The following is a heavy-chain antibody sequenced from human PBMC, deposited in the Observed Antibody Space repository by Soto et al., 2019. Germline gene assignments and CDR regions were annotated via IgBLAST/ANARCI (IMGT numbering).Heavy chain of an antibody. Sequence: PSETLSLTCTVSGGSISSYYWSWIRQPPGKGLEWIGYIYYSGSTNYNPSLKSRVTISVDTSKNQFSLKLSSVTAADTAVYYCARVLQMTTVTKIYYYYMDDWGKGTTVTVSS. V-gene: IGHV4-59*01. CDR1: GGSISSYY. D-gene: IGHD4-17*01. CDR2: IYYSGST. CDR3: ARVLQMTTVTKIYYYYMDD. J-gene: IGHJ6*03.